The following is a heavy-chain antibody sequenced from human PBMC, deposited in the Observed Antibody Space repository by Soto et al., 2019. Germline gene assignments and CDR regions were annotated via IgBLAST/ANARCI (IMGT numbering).Heavy chain of an antibody. J-gene: IGHJ3*01. CDR2: IGANGGGT. CDR1: GFTFSSFF. CDR3: ARDPNGDYIGAFDF. Sequence: EVQLLEPGGGLVQPGGSLRLSCAASGFTFSSFFMSWVRQAPGKGLDWVSGIGANGGGTYYADSVKGRFIISRDNSTKTLYLQMNSLRAEVTAVYYCARDPNGDYIGAFDFWGQKTMVTVSS. D-gene: IGHD4-17*01. V-gene: IGHV3-23*01.